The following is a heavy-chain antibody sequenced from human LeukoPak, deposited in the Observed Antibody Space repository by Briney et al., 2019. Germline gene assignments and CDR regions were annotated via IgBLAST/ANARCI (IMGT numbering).Heavy chain of an antibody. CDR1: GFTLSSYW. D-gene: IGHD1-14*01. V-gene: IGHV3-74*01. J-gene: IGHJ3*01. CDR2: ISSDGSTT. Sequence: GGSLRLSCAASGFTLSSYWMHWVRQAPGKGLVWVSHISSDGSTTSYADSVKGRFTIPRDNAKNTLYLQMNSLRAEDTAVYYCALETGDHWGQGTMVTVSS. CDR3: ALETGDH.